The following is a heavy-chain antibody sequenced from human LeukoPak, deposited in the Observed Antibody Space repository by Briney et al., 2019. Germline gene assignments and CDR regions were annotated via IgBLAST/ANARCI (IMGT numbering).Heavy chain of an antibody. Sequence: SETLSLTCTVSGGSVSSYYWTWIWQPPGKGLEWIGYIFYSGSTYYNPSLKSRVTISLNTSKNQFSLRLASVTAADTAVYFCARIPAAGSMGWFDPWGQGTLVTVSS. D-gene: IGHD6-13*01. J-gene: IGHJ5*02. CDR3: ARIPAAGSMGWFDP. V-gene: IGHV4-59*02. CDR1: GGSVSSYY. CDR2: IFYSGST.